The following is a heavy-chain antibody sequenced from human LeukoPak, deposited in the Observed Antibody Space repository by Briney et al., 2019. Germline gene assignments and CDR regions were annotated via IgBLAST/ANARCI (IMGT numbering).Heavy chain of an antibody. J-gene: IGHJ5*02. V-gene: IGHV4-59*01. CDR2: IYDSGSP. CDR1: GGSLCSYY. Sequence: SETLSLPCTVSGGSLCSYYWTWIRQPPGKGLEWIGYIYDSGSPNYNPSPKSRVTISLDTSKNQFSLMLNSVTPADTAVYFCARVGGRRGWFDPWGQGTLVTVSS. CDR3: ARVGGRRGWFDP.